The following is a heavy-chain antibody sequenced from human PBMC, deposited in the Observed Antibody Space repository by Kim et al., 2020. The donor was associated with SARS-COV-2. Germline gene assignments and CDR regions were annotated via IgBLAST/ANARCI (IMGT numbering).Heavy chain of an antibody. Sequence: SETLSITCTVSGGSISSYYWSWIRQPPGKGLEWIGYIYYSGSTNYNPSLKSRVTISVDTSKNQFSLKLSSVTAADTAVYYCARLGDYYYGMDVWGQVTTVAVAS. CDR1: GGSISSYY. V-gene: IGHV4-59*01. D-gene: IGHD3-16*01. CDR3: ARLGDYYYGMDV. J-gene: IGHJ6*02. CDR2: IYYSGST.